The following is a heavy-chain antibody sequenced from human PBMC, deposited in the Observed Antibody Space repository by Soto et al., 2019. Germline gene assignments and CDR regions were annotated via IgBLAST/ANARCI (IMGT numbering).Heavy chain of an antibody. CDR3: ARCSGGSYNTYYFYYGMDV. J-gene: IGHJ6*01. CDR1: GYTFTSYG. D-gene: IGHD2-15*01. CDR2: ISAYKGNT. Sequence: ASVTVSCKASGYTFTSYGIRLVLHAPGPGLDWMGWISAYKGNTKYAQDLHGRVTLTTDTSTSTAYMELRSLRSDETAMYYCARCSGGSYNTYYFYYGMDVWGQGTTVTVSS. V-gene: IGHV1-18*04.